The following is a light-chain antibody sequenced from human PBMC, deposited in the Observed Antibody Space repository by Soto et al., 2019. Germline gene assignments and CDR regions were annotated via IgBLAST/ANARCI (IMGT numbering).Light chain of an antibody. Sequence: DIVMTQSPLSLPVTPGEPASISCRSSQSLLHSNAYNYLDWYLQKPGQSPQLLIYLGSNRGSGVPDRFSGSGSGTDFTLKISRVEAEDVGVYYCMQALQTPWTFGQGNKVEIK. CDR3: MQALQTPWT. J-gene: IGKJ1*01. V-gene: IGKV2-28*01. CDR1: QSLLHSNAYNY. CDR2: LGS.